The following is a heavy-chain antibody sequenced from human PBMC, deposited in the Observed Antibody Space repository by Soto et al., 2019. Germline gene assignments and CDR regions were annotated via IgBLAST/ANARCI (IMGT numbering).Heavy chain of an antibody. Sequence: QVQLVESGGGVVQPGRSLRLSCAASGFTFSNYGMHWVRQAPGKGLEWGALISYDGSSKDYAASVKGRFTISRDNSKSTLFLQMNSLRVEDTAVYYCARGGYGDSHAEYFQHWGQGTLVTVSS. CDR1: GFTFSNYG. CDR3: ARGGYGDSHAEYFQH. D-gene: IGHD4-17*01. V-gene: IGHV3-30-3*01. J-gene: IGHJ1*01. CDR2: ISYDGSSK.